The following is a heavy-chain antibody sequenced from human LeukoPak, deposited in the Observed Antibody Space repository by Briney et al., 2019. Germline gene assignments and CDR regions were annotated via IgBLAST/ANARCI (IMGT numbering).Heavy chain of an antibody. CDR2: IGGGSETT. J-gene: IGHJ4*02. CDR1: GFTFGSYA. Sequence: GGSLRLSCAASGFTFGSYAMSWVRQAPGKGLEWVSTIGGGSETTSYADSAKGRFTNSRDNSKNTVYLQMNGLRAEDTAVYYCAKVLSGSQDYWGQGTLVTVFS. V-gene: IGHV3-23*01. CDR3: AKVLSGSQDY. D-gene: IGHD1-26*01.